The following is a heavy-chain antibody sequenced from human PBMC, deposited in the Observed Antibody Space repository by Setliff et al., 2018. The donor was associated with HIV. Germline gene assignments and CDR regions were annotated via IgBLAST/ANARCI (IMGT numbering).Heavy chain of an antibody. CDR1: GGSISSYY. Sequence: PSETLSLTCTVSGGSISSYYWSWIRQPPGKGLEWIGYIYYSGSTNYNPSLKSRVTISVDTSKNQFSLKLSSVTAADTAVYYCARGMLRSSWYAHHDAFDIWGQGTMVT. J-gene: IGHJ3*02. V-gene: IGHV4-59*01. D-gene: IGHD6-13*01. CDR2: IYYSGST. CDR3: ARGMLRSSWYAHHDAFDI.